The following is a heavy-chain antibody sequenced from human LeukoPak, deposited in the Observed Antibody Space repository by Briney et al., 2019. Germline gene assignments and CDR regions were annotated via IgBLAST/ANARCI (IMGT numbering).Heavy chain of an antibody. J-gene: IGHJ4*02. CDR1: GFAVSREY. V-gene: IGHV3-53*01. Sequence: GGSLRLSCAASGFAVSREYMSWVRQAPGQGLEWVSVIYNSDKTYYADPVKGRFAISRDNSENTLYLQMNSLGADDTAVYYCARSILDGSGSYYMAYWGQGTLVTVSS. CDR3: ARSILDGSGSYYMAY. D-gene: IGHD3-10*01. CDR2: IYNSDKT.